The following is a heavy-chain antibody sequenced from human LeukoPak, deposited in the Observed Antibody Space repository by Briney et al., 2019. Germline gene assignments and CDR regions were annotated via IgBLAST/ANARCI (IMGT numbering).Heavy chain of an antibody. D-gene: IGHD1/OR15-1a*01. CDR1: GDSVSTNSAA. V-gene: IGHV6-1*01. CDR2: TYYRSKWIS. Sequence: SQTLSLTCAISGDSVSTNSAACNWIRQSPSGGLEWLGRTYYRSKWISDYAVSVKSRMTINADTSKNQFSLQVNSVTPEDTAVYYCARKGTVTTPFDYWGQGILVTVSS. CDR3: ARKGTVTTPFDY. J-gene: IGHJ4*02.